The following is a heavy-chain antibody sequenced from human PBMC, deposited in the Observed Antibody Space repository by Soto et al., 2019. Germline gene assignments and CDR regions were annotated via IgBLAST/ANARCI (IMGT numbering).Heavy chain of an antibody. D-gene: IGHD5-18*01. CDR3: ARQGWIQLWLEVGYYYGMDV. V-gene: IGHV5-51*01. CDR1: GYSFTSYW. J-gene: IGHJ6*02. CDR2: IYPGDSDT. Sequence: PGESLKISCKGSGYSFTSYWIGWVRQMLGKGLEWMGIIYPGDSDTRYSPSFQGQVTISADKSISTAYLQWSSLKASDTAMYYCARQGWIQLWLEVGYYYGMDVWGQGTTVTVSS.